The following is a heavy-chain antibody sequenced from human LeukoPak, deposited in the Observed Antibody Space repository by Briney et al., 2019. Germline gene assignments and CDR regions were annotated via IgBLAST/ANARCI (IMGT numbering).Heavy chain of an antibody. D-gene: IGHD6-19*01. CDR2: ISSDGSHK. CDR1: GFTFSSYG. V-gene: IGHV3-30*18. Sequence: GSLRLSCAASGFTFSSYGIHWVRQAPGKGLEWVAVISSDGSHKYYAGSVKGRFTISRDNSKNTLYLQMDSPRAEDTAVYYCAKGRSSVWFDWFDYWGQGTLVTVSS. CDR3: AKGRSSVWFDWFDY. J-gene: IGHJ4*02.